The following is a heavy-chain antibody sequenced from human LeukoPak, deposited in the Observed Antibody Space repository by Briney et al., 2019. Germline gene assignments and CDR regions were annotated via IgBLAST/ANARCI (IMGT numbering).Heavy chain of an antibody. CDR2: ISGSGTTR. V-gene: IGHV3-48*03. CDR3: ASSPRGVY. Sequence: GGSLGLSCVASGFTFSSYEMSWVRQAPGKGLEWVSEISGSGTTRFYADSVKGRFTVSRDNAKNSLYLQMNSLRVEDTAVYYCASSPRGVYWGQGTLVTVSS. D-gene: IGHD3-10*01. J-gene: IGHJ4*02. CDR1: GFTFSSYE.